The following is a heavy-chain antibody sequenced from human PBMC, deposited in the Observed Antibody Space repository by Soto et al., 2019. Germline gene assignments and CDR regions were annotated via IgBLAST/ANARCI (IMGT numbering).Heavy chain of an antibody. CDR2: ISSSSSTI. CDR3: ARDRRGELRYAEYFQH. D-gene: IGHD1-26*01. V-gene: IGHV3-48*02. Sequence: GGSLRLSCAASGFIFSNYTMNWVRQAPGKGLEWVSYISSSSSTIYYADSVKGRFTISRDNAKNSLYLQMNSLRDEDTAVYYCARDRRGELRYAEYFQHWGQGTLVTVSS. CDR1: GFIFSNYT. J-gene: IGHJ1*01.